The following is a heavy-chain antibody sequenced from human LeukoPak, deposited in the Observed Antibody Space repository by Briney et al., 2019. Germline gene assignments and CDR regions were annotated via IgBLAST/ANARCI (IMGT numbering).Heavy chain of an antibody. CDR2: ISGYNGNT. V-gene: IGHV1-18*04. Sequence: ASVKVSCKASGYTFTSYYMHWVRQAPGQGLERLGWISGYNGNTKSSQKIQDRVTMTTDTSTSTAYMELRSLRPDDTAVYYCARDIRVVRGAPDYWGQGALVTVSS. J-gene: IGHJ4*02. D-gene: IGHD3-10*01. CDR3: ARDIRVVRGAPDY. CDR1: GYTFTSYY.